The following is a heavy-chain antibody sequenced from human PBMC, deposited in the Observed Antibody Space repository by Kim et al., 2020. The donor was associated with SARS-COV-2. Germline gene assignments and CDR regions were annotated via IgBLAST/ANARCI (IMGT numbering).Heavy chain of an antibody. CDR2: ISSISSYI. Sequence: GGSLRLSCAASGFTFSSYSMNWVRQAPGKGLEWVSSISSISSYIYYADSVKGRFTISRDNAKNSLYLQMNSLRAEDTAVYYCARGAWEYYDSSGPSYYYYGMDVWGQGTTVTVSS. V-gene: IGHV3-21*01. CDR1: GFTFSSYS. D-gene: IGHD3-22*01. CDR3: ARGAWEYYDSSGPSYYYYGMDV. J-gene: IGHJ6*02.